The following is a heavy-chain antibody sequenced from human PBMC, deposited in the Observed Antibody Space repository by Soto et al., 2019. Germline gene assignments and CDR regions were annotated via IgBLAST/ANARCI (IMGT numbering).Heavy chain of an antibody. D-gene: IGHD2-2*02. J-gene: IGHJ5*02. CDR2: IYYSGRT. CDR1: GGSISSYY. CDR3: ARGYCSSTICYIWDNWFDP. Sequence: QVQLQESGPGLVKPSETLSLTCTVSGGSISSYYWSWFRQPPGKGLEWIGYIYYSGRTNYNPSLKSRVTISVDTSKNQFSLKLSSVTAADTAVYYCARGYCSSTICYIWDNWFDPWGQGTLVTVSS. V-gene: IGHV4-59*01.